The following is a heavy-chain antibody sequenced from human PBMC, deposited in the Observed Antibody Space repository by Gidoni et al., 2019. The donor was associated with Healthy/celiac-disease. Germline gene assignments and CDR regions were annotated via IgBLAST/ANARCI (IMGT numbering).Heavy chain of an antibody. CDR2: IWYDGSNK. D-gene: IGHD6-13*01. Sequence: QVQLVESGGGVVQPGRSLRLSCAASGFTFSSYGMHWVRQAPGKGLEWVAVIWYDGSNKYYADSVKGRFTISRDNSKNTLYLQMNSLRAEDTAVYYCARDWGIAAAGPPDYWGQGTLVTVSS. V-gene: IGHV3-33*01. CDR3: ARDWGIAAAGPPDY. J-gene: IGHJ4*02. CDR1: GFTFSSYG.